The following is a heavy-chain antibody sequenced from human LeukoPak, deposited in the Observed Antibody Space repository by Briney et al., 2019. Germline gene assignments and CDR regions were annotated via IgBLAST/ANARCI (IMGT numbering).Heavy chain of an antibody. J-gene: IGHJ4*02. CDR1: GYRFTSYW. V-gene: IGHV5-51*01. D-gene: IGHD6-13*01. CDR3: ARRRSSSYSPNDY. CDR2: IYLGDSDI. Sequence: GESLKISCKGSGYRFTSYWIGWVRQMPGKGLEWMGIIYLGDSDIRYSPSFQGQVTISGDKSISTAYLQWSSLKASDTAMYYCARRRSSSYSPNDYWGQGTLVTVSS.